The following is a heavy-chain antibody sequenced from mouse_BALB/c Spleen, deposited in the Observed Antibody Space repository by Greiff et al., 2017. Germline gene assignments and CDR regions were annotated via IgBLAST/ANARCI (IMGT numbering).Heavy chain of an antibody. J-gene: IGHJ4*01. D-gene: IGHD1-2*01. CDR1: GFSLTSYG. CDR3: ARVTTAPVSYDY. CDR2: IWAGGST. Sequence: QVQLKESGPGLVAPSQSLSITCTVSGFSLTSYGVHWVRQPPGKGLEWLGVIWAGGSTTYNSALMSRLSISKDNSKSQVFLKMNSRQTDDTAMYYCARVTTAPVSYDYWGQGTSVTVSS. V-gene: IGHV2-9*02.